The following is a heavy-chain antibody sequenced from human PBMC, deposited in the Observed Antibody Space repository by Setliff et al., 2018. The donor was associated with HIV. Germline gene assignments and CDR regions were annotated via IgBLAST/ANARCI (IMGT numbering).Heavy chain of an antibody. D-gene: IGHD2-2*01. J-gene: IGHJ6*02. CDR1: GYTFTSYY. CDR3: ARDHCSSSGCYEYSYYGMDV. CDR2: IHPSGGST. Sequence: ASVKVSCKASGYTFTSYYIHWVRQAPGQGLEWMGVIHPSGGSTSYAQSFQDRVTMTRDTFTSTVYMELSSLRSEDTAVYYCARDHCSSSGCYEYSYYGMDVWGQGTTVTVSS. V-gene: IGHV1-46*01.